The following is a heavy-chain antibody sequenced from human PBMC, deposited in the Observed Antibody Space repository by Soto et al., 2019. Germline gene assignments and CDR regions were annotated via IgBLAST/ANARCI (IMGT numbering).Heavy chain of an antibody. CDR3: ARDHEGLAY. J-gene: IGHJ4*02. Sequence: PGGSLRLSCAASGFTFSSFWMHWVRQAPGKGLIWVSRINGDGSSASYADSVKGRFTISRDNAKNTLYLQMNSLRAEDTAVYYCARDHEGLAYWCQGTLVTVSS. CDR1: GFTFSSFW. V-gene: IGHV3-74*01. CDR2: INGDGSSA.